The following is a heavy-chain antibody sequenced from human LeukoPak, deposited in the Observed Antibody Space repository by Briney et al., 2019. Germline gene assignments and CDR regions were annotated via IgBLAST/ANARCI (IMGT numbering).Heavy chain of an antibody. CDR1: GFTFSTHG. J-gene: IGHJ4*02. D-gene: IGHD5-18*01. Sequence: AGGSLRLSCVGSGFTFSTHGMNWVRQAPGKGLEWVSAISGSGGSTYYADSVKGRFTISRDNSKNTLYLQMNSLRAEDTAVYYCAKDKGNSYGYWFDYWGQGTLVTVSS. CDR3: AKDKGNSYGYWFDY. CDR2: ISGSGGST. V-gene: IGHV3-23*01.